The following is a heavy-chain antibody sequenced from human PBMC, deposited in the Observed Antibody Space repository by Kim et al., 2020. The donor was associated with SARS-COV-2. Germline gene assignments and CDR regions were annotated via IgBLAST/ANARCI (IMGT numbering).Heavy chain of an antibody. J-gene: IGHJ1*01. V-gene: IGHV3-33*05. CDR1: GFTFSSYG. D-gene: IGHD6-13*01. CDR3: ARGGSSRSSFNH. Sequence: GGSLRLSCAASGFTFSSYGMHWVRQAPGKGLEWVAVISYDGSNKYYADSVKGRFTISRDNSKNTLYLQMNSLRAENKAVYYCARGGSSRSSFNHWGQGTL. CDR2: ISYDGSNK.